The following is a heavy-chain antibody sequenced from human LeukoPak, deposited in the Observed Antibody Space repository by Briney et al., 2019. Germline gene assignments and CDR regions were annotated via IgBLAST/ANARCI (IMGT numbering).Heavy chain of an antibody. J-gene: IGHJ4*02. CDR2: ISGSGGST. V-gene: IGHV3-23*01. CDR3: AKDLTMIVVVITFDY. D-gene: IGHD3-22*01. CDR1: GFTFSSYA. Sequence: GGSLRLSCAASGFTFSSYAMSWVRKAPGKGLEWVSAISGSGGSTYYADSVKGRFTISRDNSKNTLYLQMNSLRAEDTAVYYCAKDLTMIVVVITFDYWGQGTLVTVSS.